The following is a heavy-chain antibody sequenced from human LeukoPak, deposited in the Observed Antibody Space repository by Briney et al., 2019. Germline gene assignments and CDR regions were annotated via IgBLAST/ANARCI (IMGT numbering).Heavy chain of an antibody. Sequence: PGGSLRLSCAASGFTFSNYAMSWVRQAPGKGLEWVSDISGSGDSTNYADSVKGRFTISRDNSKNTLYLQMNSLRAEDTAIYYCAKTLYSSSYVLGDFDYWGQGTLVTVSS. CDR3: AKTLYSSSYVLGDFDY. CDR1: GFTFSNYA. CDR2: ISGSGDST. V-gene: IGHV3-23*01. J-gene: IGHJ4*02. D-gene: IGHD6-6*01.